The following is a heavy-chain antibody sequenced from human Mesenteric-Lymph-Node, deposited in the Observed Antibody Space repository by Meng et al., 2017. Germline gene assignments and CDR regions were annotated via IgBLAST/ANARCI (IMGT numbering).Heavy chain of an antibody. J-gene: IGHJ3*02. CDR1: GYTFTSYG. CDR3: ARDRRSLQYLGTGGALDI. D-gene: IGHD3/OR15-3a*01. CDR2: ISAYNGNT. Sequence: ASVKVSCKASGYTFTSYGISWVRQAPGQGLEWMGWISAYNGNTNYAQKFQGRVTMTRDTSISTAYMELSSLRSDDTAVYYCARDRRSLQYLGTGGALDIWGQGTMVTVSS. V-gene: IGHV1-18*01.